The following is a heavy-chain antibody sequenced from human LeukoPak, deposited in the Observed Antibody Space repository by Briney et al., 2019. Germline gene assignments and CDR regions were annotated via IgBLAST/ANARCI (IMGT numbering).Heavy chain of an antibody. CDR3: ARDAMVRGTKYSTGYYFDY. CDR1: GGSFSGYY. CDR2: INHSGST. V-gene: IGHV4-34*01. J-gene: IGHJ4*02. D-gene: IGHD3-10*01. Sequence: SETLSLTCAVYGGSFSGYYWSWIRQPPGKGLEWIGEINHSGSTNYNPSLKSRVTISVDTSKNQFSLKLSSETAADTAVYYCARDAMVRGTKYSTGYYFDYWGQGTLVTVSS.